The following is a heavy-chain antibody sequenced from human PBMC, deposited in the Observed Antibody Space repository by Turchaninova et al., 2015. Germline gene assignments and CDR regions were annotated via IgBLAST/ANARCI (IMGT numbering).Heavy chain of an antibody. V-gene: IGHV4-38-2*01. CDR3: ARRTTVVSGALFDY. CDR2: IYHSGHT. CDR1: GYSISSGDY. J-gene: IGHJ4*02. D-gene: IGHD3-10*01. Sequence: QVQLQESGPGLVKPSETLSLTCAVSGYSISSGDYWAWIRQPPGKGLEYIGSIYHSGHTYNHPALKSRVTISVNTSKNQFSLKLSSVTAADTAVYYCARRTTVVSGALFDYWGQGTLVTVSS.